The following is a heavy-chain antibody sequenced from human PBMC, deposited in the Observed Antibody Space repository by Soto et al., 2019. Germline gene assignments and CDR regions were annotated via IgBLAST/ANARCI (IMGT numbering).Heavy chain of an antibody. CDR2: FDPEDGET. CDR3: TVIYKHWATFDY. D-gene: IGHD3-3*02. Sequence: ASVKVSCKVSGITLTDLSMHWARQSPEKGLEWMGSFDPEDGETIYAQKFQGRVTMTEDTSTDTAYMELSSLRSEDTAIYFCTVIYKHWATFDYWGQGTLVTVSS. CDR1: GITLTDLS. V-gene: IGHV1-24*01. J-gene: IGHJ4*02.